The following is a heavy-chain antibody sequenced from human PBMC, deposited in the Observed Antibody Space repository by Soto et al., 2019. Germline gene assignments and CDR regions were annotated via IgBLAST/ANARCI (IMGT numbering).Heavy chain of an antibody. CDR2: IYYSGST. CDR1: GGSISSGGYY. CDR3: TSGVNWNDVSDY. J-gene: IGHJ4*02. D-gene: IGHD1-20*01. V-gene: IGHV4-31*03. Sequence: SETLSLTCTVSGGSISSGGYYWSWIRQHPGKGLEWIGYIYYSGSTYYNPSLKSRVTISVDTSKNQFSLKLSSVTAADTAVYYCTSGVNWNDVSDYWGQGTLVTVSS.